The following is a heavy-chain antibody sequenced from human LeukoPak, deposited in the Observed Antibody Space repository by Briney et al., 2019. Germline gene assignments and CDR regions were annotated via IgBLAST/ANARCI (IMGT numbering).Heavy chain of an antibody. J-gene: IGHJ4*02. D-gene: IGHD1-26*01. CDR1: GGTFSSYA. CDR2: IIPIFGTA. Sequence: ASVKVSCKASGGTFSSYAISWVRQAPGQGLEWMGGIIPIFGTANYAQKFQGRVTTTADESTSTAYMELSSLRSEDTAVYYCARGGAEDYFDYWGQGTLVTVSS. CDR3: ARGGAEDYFDY. V-gene: IGHV1-69*13.